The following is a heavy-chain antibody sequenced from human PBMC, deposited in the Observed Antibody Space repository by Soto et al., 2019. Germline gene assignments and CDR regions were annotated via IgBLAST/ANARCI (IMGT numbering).Heavy chain of an antibody. CDR2: ISYDGSNT. Sequence: QVQLVESGGGVVQSGRSLRLSCAASGFTFSNYGMHWVRQAPGKGLEWVAIISYDGSNTYYADSVKGRFTISRDNSKNTLYLQMNSLRAEDTSVYYCAKEGGLSGSYYISSSYYFDYWGQGTLVTVSS. D-gene: IGHD1-26*01. CDR3: AKEGGLSGSYYISSSYYFDY. V-gene: IGHV3-30*18. J-gene: IGHJ4*02. CDR1: GFTFSNYG.